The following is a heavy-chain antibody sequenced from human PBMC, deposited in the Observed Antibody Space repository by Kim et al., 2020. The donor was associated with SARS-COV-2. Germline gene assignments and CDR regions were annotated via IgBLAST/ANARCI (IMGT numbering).Heavy chain of an antibody. CDR2: INPNSGGT. CDR1: GYTFTGYY. CDR3: ARGKRKVTGTTSSNPPHNWFDP. J-gene: IGHJ5*02. Sequence: ASVKVSCKASGYTFTGYYMHWVRQAPGQGLEWMGWINPNSGGTNYAQKFQGRVTMTRDTSISTAYMELSRLRSDDTAVYYCARGKRKVTGTTSSNPPHNWFDPWGQGTLVTVSS. D-gene: IGHD1-20*01. V-gene: IGHV1-2*02.